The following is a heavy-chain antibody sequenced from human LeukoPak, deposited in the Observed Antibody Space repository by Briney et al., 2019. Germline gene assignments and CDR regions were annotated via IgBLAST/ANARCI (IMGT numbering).Heavy chain of an antibody. J-gene: IGHJ3*02. CDR3: VSDGAYSHGLDAFDI. V-gene: IGHV3-74*01. Sequence: PGGSLRLSCAASGFTFSTYAMNWVRQAPGKGLVWVSAINSNGSGTSYADSVKGRFTISRDNSKNTLYLQMNSLRAEDTAVYYCVSDGAYSHGLDAFDIWGQGTIVTVSS. CDR2: INSNGSGT. D-gene: IGHD5-18*01. CDR1: GFTFSTYA.